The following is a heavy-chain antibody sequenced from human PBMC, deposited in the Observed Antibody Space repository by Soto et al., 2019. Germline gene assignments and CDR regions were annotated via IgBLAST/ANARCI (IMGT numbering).Heavy chain of an antibody. CDR3: ARRRYCGYDCYHKHYYGMDV. CDR1: GDTFSSYI. D-gene: IGHD2-21*02. CDR2: VIPVLTTT. J-gene: IGHJ6*02. V-gene: IGHV1-69*08. Sequence: QVQLVQSGAEVKKPGSSVRVSCRSSGDTFSSYIVNWLRLAPGRGLEWMGRVIPVLTTTDYAQNFRGRVTISAGRSTNTFYLDVSSLRSDDTAVYYCARRRYCGYDCYHKHYYGMDVWGQGSLVTVAS.